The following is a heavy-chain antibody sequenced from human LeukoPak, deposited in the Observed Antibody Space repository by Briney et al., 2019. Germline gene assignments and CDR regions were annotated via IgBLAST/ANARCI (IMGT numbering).Heavy chain of an antibody. CDR2: ICFSGNT. J-gene: IGHJ5*02. Sequence: SETLSLTCTVSGGSVSSGTFYWRWIRQPPGKGLEWIGNICFSGNTNYNPSLESRVSISVDMSTNQFSLKLISVTAADTAVYSCARERAYHYESSGYREIYNWFQPWGQGTLVTVSS. CDR3: ARERAYHYESSGYREIYNWFQP. V-gene: IGHV4-61*01. CDR1: GGSVSSGTFY. D-gene: IGHD3-22*01.